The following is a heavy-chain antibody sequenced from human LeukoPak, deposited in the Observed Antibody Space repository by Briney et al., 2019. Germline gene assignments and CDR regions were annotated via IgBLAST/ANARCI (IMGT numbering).Heavy chain of an antibody. V-gene: IGHV4-30-4*08. CDR1: GGSISSGDYY. Sequence: SETLSLTCPVSGGSISSGDYYWSWIRQPPGKGLEWIGYIYYSGSTYYNPSLKSRVTISVDTSKNQFSLKLSSVTAADTAVYYCASAYYDSSGYYPPGYWGQGTLVTVSS. D-gene: IGHD3-22*01. CDR3: ASAYYDSSGYYPPGY. CDR2: IYYSGST. J-gene: IGHJ4*02.